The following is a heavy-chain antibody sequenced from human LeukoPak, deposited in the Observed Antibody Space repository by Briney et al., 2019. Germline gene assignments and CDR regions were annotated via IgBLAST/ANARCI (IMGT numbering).Heavy chain of an antibody. CDR2: ISAYNGNT. CDR1: GYTFTSYG. J-gene: IGHJ6*02. Sequence: ASVKVSCKASGYTFTSYGISWVRRAPGQGLEWMGWISAYNGNTNYAQKLQGRVTMTTDTSTSTAYMELRSLRSDDTAVYYCARDWGAIVVVVAATLVFPARNGMDVWGQGTTVSVSS. V-gene: IGHV1-18*01. D-gene: IGHD2-15*01. CDR3: ARDWGAIVVVVAATLVFPARNGMDV.